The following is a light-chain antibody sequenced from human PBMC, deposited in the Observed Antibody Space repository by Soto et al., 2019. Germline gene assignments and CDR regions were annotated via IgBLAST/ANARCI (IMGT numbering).Light chain of an antibody. J-gene: IGKJ2*01. Sequence: ESVLTQSPGTLSLSPGERATLSCRATQSVTNNYFAWYQQKPGQSPRLLIYGVSSRATVIPDRFSGSGSGPDFTLTISRLEPEDFVVYYCQQYSSLPHTFGQGTKLEVK. CDR1: QSVTNNY. V-gene: IGKV3-20*01. CDR3: QQYSSLPHT. CDR2: GVS.